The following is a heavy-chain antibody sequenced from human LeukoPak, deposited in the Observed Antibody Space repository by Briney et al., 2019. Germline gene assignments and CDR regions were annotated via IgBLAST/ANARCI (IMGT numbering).Heavy chain of an antibody. CDR2: IYYSGST. Sequence: PSENLSLTCTVSGGSISSSSYYWGWIRQPPGKGLEWIGSIYYSGSTYYNPSLKSRVTISVDTSKNQFSLKLSSVTAADTAVYYCARGYCSSTSCLRNWFDPWGQGTLVTVSS. CDR1: GGSISSSSYY. D-gene: IGHD2-2*01. CDR3: ARGYCSSTSCLRNWFDP. V-gene: IGHV4-39*07. J-gene: IGHJ5*02.